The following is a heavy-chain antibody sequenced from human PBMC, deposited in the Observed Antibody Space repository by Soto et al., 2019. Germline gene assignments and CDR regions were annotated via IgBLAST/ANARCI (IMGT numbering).Heavy chain of an antibody. CDR3: GGDSSGYFYPDVFDI. CDR1: GFTFNSYA. Sequence: PGGSLRLSCAASGFTFNSYAMSWVRQAPGKGLEWVSAISGGGGTTYYADSVKGRFTISRDNAKNSLYLQMNSLRDEDTAVYYCGGDSSGYFYPDVFDIWGQGTMVTVSS. D-gene: IGHD3-22*01. V-gene: IGHV3-23*01. J-gene: IGHJ3*02. CDR2: ISGGGGTT.